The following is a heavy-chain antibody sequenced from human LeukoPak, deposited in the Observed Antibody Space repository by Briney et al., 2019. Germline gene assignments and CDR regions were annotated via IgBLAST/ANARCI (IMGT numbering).Heavy chain of an antibody. V-gene: IGHV5-51*01. D-gene: IGHD2-15*01. CDR2: IYPDDSDT. CDR1: GYSFSTYW. Sequence: GESLKISCKGSGYSFSTYWIGWVRQMPGKGLEWMGIIYPDDSDTKYSPSFQGQVTISADKSVNTAYLQWSSLKASGTAMYYCARLSGRVVCSAGSCYIDSWGQGTLVTVSS. J-gene: IGHJ4*02. CDR3: ARLSGRVVCSAGSCYIDS.